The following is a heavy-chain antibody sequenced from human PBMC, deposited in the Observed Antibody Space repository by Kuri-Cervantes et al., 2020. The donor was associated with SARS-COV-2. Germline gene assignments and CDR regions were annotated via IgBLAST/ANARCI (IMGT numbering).Heavy chain of an antibody. V-gene: IGHV1-18*01. CDR2: ISDYNGDT. D-gene: IGHD1-26*01. J-gene: IGHJ4*02. Sequence: ASVKVSCKASGYTFTTFGLSWVRQAPGQGLEWMGWISDYNGDTKYAQKFQGRVTMTTDTSTTTAYLELRSLRSDDTAMYYCARENVVGPSPQYYFDYWGQGTAVTVSS. CDR1: GYTFTTFG. CDR3: ARENVVGPSPQYYFDY.